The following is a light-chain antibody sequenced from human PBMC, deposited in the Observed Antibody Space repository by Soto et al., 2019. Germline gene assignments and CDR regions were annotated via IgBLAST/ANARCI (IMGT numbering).Light chain of an antibody. CDR2: GNN. CDR1: SSNIGAGYD. J-gene: IGLJ1*01. V-gene: IGLV1-40*01. CDR3: QSYDSSLGNV. Sequence: QSALTQPPSVSGSPGQRVTISCTGSSSNIGAGYDVHWYQQLPGTAPKLLIYGNNNRPSGVPDRFSGSKSGTSASLAITGLQAEDEADYYCQSYDSSLGNVFGTGTK.